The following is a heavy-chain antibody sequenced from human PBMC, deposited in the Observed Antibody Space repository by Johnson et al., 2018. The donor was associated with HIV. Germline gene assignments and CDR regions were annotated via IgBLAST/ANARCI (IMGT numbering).Heavy chain of an antibody. V-gene: IGHV3-9*01. CDR2: ISWNSGSI. CDR1: GFTFDDYG. D-gene: IGHD1-7*01. Sequence: VQLVESGGGLVQPGRSLRLSCAASGFTFDDYGMHWVRQAPGKGLEWVSGISWNSGSIGYADSVKGRFTISRDNAKNSLYLQMNSLRAEDTAVYYCAKDGPFGGNYLIGHDAFDIWGQGTMVIVSS. CDR3: AKDGPFGGNYLIGHDAFDI. J-gene: IGHJ3*02.